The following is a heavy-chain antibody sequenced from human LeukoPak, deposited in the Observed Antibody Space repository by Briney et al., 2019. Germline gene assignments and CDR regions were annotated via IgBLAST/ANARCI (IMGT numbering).Heavy chain of an antibody. Sequence: SETLSLTCTVSGGSISSYYWGWIRQPPGKVLEWIGSIYYSGSTYYNPSLKSRVTISVDTSKNQFSLKLSSVTAADTAVYYCARDLSSATSLLWFGGDYYYYMDVWGKGTTVTVSS. CDR2: IYYSGST. D-gene: IGHD3-10*01. J-gene: IGHJ6*03. V-gene: IGHV4-39*07. CDR3: ARDLSSATSLLWFGGDYYYYMDV. CDR1: GGSISSYY.